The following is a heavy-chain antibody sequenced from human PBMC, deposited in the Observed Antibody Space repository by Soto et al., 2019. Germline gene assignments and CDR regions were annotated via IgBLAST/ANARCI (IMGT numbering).Heavy chain of an antibody. Sequence: QVQLVQSGAEVKKPGASVKVSCEASGYTFTSYYMHWVRQAPGQGLKWVGIINPNDGTATYAQRFQGRVTMTRDTSTSTVYVELSSLRSDDTAVYFCARAGNAYYHYYMDVWGKGTTVTVSS. V-gene: IGHV1-46*03. CDR2: INPNDGTA. D-gene: IGHD1-1*01. CDR1: GYTFTSYY. CDR3: ARAGNAYYHYYMDV. J-gene: IGHJ6*03.